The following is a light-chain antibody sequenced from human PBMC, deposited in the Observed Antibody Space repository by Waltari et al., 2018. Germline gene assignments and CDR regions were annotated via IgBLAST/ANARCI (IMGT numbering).Light chain of an antibody. J-gene: IGLJ2*01. V-gene: IGLV3-21*03. Sequence: SYVLTQPPSVSVAPGKTARITCGGNNIGSKSVHWYQQKPGQAPVLVGYDDSDRPSGIPERFSGSNSGNTATLTISRVEAGDEADYYCQVWDTSSNLHVVFGGGAKLTVL. CDR3: QVWDTSSNLHVV. CDR1: NIGSKS. CDR2: DDS.